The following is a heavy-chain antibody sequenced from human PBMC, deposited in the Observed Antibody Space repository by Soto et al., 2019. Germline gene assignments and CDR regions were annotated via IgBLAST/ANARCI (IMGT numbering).Heavy chain of an antibody. CDR1: GDSINSDKYY. D-gene: IGHD3-9*01. CDR2: IYYRGNT. Sequence: QLQLQESGPGLVKPSETLSLTCSVSGDSINSDKYYWGWIRQPPGKGLEWIGSIYYRGNTYYNPSIPTRVTISLDKSKSQFSLKLNSVTAADSAVYFCARLEGLATISYYFDFWGQGALVTVSS. CDR3: ARLEGLATISYYFDF. J-gene: IGHJ4*02. V-gene: IGHV4-39*01.